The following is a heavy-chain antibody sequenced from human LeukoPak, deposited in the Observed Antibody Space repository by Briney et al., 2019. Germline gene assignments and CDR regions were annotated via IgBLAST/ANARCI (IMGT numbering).Heavy chain of an antibody. V-gene: IGHV3-9*01. D-gene: IGHD3-22*01. CDR3: AKDINYYDSSGLDY. CDR1: GFTFDEYA. Sequence: ALRLFCAGSGFTFDEYAKHWGGQAPGEGLEGVSGISWNSGSIDYADSVKGRFNISRDNAKNSLYLQMNSLRAEDTALYYCAKDINYYDSSGLDYWGQGTLVTVSS. J-gene: IGHJ4*02. CDR2: ISWNSGSI.